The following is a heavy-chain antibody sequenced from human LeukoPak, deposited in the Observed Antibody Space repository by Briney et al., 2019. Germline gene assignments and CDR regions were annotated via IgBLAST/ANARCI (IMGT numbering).Heavy chain of an antibody. CDR2: IIPIFGTA. V-gene: IGHV1-69*13. CDR1: GGTFSIYA. D-gene: IGHD3-22*01. CDR3: ARDPLRVAYYDSSGYYAYFDY. J-gene: IGHJ4*02. Sequence: GASVKVSFKVSGGTFSIYAISWARQAPGQGLEWMGGIIPIFGTANYAQKFQGRVTITADESTSTAYMELSSLRSEDTAVYYCARDPLRVAYYDSSGYYAYFDYGAQGTLVTVSS.